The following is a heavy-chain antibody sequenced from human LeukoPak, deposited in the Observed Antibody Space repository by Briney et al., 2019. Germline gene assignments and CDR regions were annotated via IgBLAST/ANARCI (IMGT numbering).Heavy chain of an antibody. V-gene: IGHV4-31*03. CDR1: AXSISSGGYY. Sequence: SETLSLTCTVSAXSISSGGYYWSWIRQLPGKGLEWIAYISYSGSTYYNPSLKSRVTISVDTSKNQFSLRLSSVTAADTAVYYCARMAAGWWFDPWGQGTLVTVSS. CDR2: ISYSGST. J-gene: IGHJ5*02. D-gene: IGHD6-13*01. CDR3: ARMAAGWWFDP.